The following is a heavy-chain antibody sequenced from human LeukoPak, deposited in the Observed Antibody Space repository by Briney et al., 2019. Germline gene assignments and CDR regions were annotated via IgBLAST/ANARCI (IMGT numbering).Heavy chain of an antibody. CDR3: ARGESLFNYDFWSGSEGAYYYYYMDV. CDR1: GGSVNSGNYF. D-gene: IGHD3-3*01. CDR2: VYGSGSS. V-gene: IGHV4-61*02. J-gene: IGHJ6*03. Sequence: SETLFLTCTVSGGSVNSGNYFWSWIRQPAGKGLEWIGRVYGSGSSNYNPSLKGRVTISVDTSKNQFSLKMTSVTAADTAVYFCARGESLFNYDFWSGSEGAYYYYYMDVWGKGTTVTVSS.